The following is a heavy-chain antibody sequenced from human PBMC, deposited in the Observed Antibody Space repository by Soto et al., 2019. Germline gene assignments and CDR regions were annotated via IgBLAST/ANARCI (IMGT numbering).Heavy chain of an antibody. D-gene: IGHD5-18*01. Sequence: SETLSLTCTVSGASITTSGHYWGWIRQPPGKGLEWIGSIYYTGTTYYNPSLKSRVTVSVDRSKNQFSLKLSSVTAADTAVYYCAIGYNKFDYRGQGTLVTVSS. V-gene: IGHV4-39*01. CDR1: GASITTSGHY. CDR2: IYYTGTT. J-gene: IGHJ4*02. CDR3: AIGYNKFDY.